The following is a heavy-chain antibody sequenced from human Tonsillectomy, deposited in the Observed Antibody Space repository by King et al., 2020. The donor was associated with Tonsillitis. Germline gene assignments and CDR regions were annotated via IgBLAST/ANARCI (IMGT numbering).Heavy chain of an antibody. CDR1: GFTFSSYG. D-gene: IGHD3-3*01. CDR2: ISYDGSNK. J-gene: IGHJ6*02. CDR3: AKGGGGGFLEWAKSYYYYGMDV. Sequence: VQLVESGGGVVQPGRSLRLSCAASGFTFSSYGMHWVRQAPGKGLEWVAVISYDGSNKYYAASVKGRFTISRDNSKNTLYLQMNSRRAEDTAVYYCAKGGGGGFLEWAKSYYYYGMDVWGQGTTVTVSS. V-gene: IGHV3-30*18.